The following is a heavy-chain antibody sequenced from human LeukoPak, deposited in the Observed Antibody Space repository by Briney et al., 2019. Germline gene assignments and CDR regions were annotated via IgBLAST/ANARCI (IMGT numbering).Heavy chain of an antibody. D-gene: IGHD3-22*01. CDR2: IYYSGNT. V-gene: IGHV4-59*08. J-gene: IGHJ4*02. CDR1: GGSISSYY. CDR3: ARHAGSSGYYNIDY. Sequence: SETLSLTCTVSGGSISSYYWSWIRQPPGKGLEWIGYIYYSGNTNYNPSLKSRVTILVDTSKNRFSLKLSSVTAADTAMYYCARHAGSSGYYNIDYWGQGTLVTVSS.